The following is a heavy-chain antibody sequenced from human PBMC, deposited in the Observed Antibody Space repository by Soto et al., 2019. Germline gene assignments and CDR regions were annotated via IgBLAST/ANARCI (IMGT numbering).Heavy chain of an antibody. Sequence: EVQLVESGGGLVKPGGSLRLSCAASGFTFSSYSMNWVRQAPGKGLEWVSSISSSSSYIYYADSVKGRFTISRDNAKNSLYLQMNSLRAEDTAVYYCARDAMVTMVRGVIIGMDVWGQGTTVTVSS. CDR3: ARDAMVTMVRGVIIGMDV. J-gene: IGHJ6*02. CDR1: GFTFSSYS. CDR2: ISSSSSYI. V-gene: IGHV3-21*01. D-gene: IGHD3-10*01.